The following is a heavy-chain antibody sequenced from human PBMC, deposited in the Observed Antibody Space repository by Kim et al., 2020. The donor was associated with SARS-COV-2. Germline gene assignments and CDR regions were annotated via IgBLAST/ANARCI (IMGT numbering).Heavy chain of an antibody. D-gene: IGHD2-21*02. V-gene: IGHV3-53*01. J-gene: IGHJ5*02. CDR3: VRYCPGDCRLRWFAP. Sequence: SVKGRFTISGDPSKNTLYLEMNSLRAEDTAVYYCVRYCPGDCRLRWFAPWGRGTLVTVSS.